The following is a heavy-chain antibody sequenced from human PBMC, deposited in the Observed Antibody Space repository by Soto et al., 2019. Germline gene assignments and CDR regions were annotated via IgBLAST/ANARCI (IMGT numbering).Heavy chain of an antibody. Sequence: ASVNVSCKASGYSFTDYHIHWVRQAPGQGLEWLGRINPNSGGTSTAQKFQGWVTMTRDRSISTVYMELTRLRSDDTAVYFCARGNSTDCSNGVCSFFYNHETDVSGKGTTVAVSA. CDR3: ARGNSTDCSNGVCSFFYNHETDV. D-gene: IGHD2-8*01. V-gene: IGHV1-2*04. J-gene: IGHJ6*04. CDR2: INPNSGGT. CDR1: GYSFTDYH.